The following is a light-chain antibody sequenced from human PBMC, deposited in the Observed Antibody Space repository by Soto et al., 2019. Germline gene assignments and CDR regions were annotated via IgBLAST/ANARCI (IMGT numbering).Light chain of an antibody. CDR1: QDIRNY. CDR2: DAS. V-gene: IGKV1-33*01. Sequence: DIQMTQSPPSLSASVGDRVTITCQASQDIRNYLNWYQQKPGKAPKLLIYDASNLETGVPSRFSGSQSGTDFTFTISCLQPEDIATYYCQQYDNLPMYTFGQGTKLEIK. CDR3: QQYDNLPMYT. J-gene: IGKJ2*01.